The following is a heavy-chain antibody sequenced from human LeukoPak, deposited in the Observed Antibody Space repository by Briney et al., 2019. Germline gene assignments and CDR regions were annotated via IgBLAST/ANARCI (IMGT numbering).Heavy chain of an antibody. J-gene: IGHJ4*02. V-gene: IGHV1-46*01. CDR2: INPSGGSA. Sequence: ASVKVSCKASGYTFTSYYMHWVRQAPGQGLEWMGIINPSGGSASYAQKFQGRVTMTRDTFTSTVYMELSSLRSEDTAVYYCARVRSSGWYGDYWGQGTLVTVSS. D-gene: IGHD6-19*01. CDR3: ARVRSSGWYGDY. CDR1: GYTFTSYY.